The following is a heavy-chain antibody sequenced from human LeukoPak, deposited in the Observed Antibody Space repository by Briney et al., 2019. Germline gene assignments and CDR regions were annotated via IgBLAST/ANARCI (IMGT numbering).Heavy chain of an antibody. Sequence: SGGSLRLSCAASGFTFSSYSMNWVRQAPGKGLEWVSSISSSSSYIYYADSVKGRFTISRDNAKNSLYLQMNSLRAEDTAVYYCARGGRRGSGSYYFDNWGQGTLVPVSS. CDR3: ARGGRRGSGSYYFDN. J-gene: IGHJ4*02. D-gene: IGHD6-25*01. V-gene: IGHV3-21*01. CDR1: GFTFSSYS. CDR2: ISSSSSYI.